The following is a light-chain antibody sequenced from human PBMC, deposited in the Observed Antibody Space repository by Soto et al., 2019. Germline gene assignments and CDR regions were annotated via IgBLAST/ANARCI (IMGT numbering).Light chain of an antibody. CDR1: SSDVGGYNY. J-gene: IGLJ1*01. Sequence: QSVLTQPASVSGSPGQSISISCTGTSSDVGGYNYVSWYQQHPAKAPKLIVYGVNNRPSGVSDRFSGSKSDNTASLTISGLQAEDEADYYCSSYSSGTTLHVFGTGTKLTVL. V-gene: IGLV2-14*03. CDR3: SSYSSGTTLHV. CDR2: GVN.